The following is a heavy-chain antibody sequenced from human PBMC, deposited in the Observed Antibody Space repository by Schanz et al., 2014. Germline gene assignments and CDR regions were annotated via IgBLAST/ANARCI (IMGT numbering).Heavy chain of an antibody. V-gene: IGHV4-59*01. J-gene: IGHJ5*02. CDR3: ARGAAAGIYNWFEP. CDR2: IYYSGGT. Sequence: QVQLQASGPGLVKPSETLSLTCTVSGGSMSGYHWIWIRQPPGRGLEWIGHIYYSGGTHYNPSLESRVTISIAMSKRQFSPPLSTVIATDSAIYFCARGAAAGIYNWFEPWGQGTQVIVSS. D-gene: IGHD6-25*01. CDR1: GGSMSGYH.